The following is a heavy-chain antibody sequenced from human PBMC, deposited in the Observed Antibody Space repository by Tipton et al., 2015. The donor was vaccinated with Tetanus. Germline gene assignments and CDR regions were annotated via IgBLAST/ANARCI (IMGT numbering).Heavy chain of an antibody. D-gene: IGHD3-10*01. J-gene: IGHJ6*02. Sequence: SLRLSCAASGLLFNNFGMHWVRQAPGKGLEWVALISYDGNTRYYIDSVKGRFTISRDDSKDTLHLQMNSLRAEDTALYYCAKDYVFRAGFPVRGVRMDVWGQGTTVIVSS. CDR2: ISYDGNTR. V-gene: IGHV3-30*18. CDR1: GLLFNNFG. CDR3: AKDYVFRAGFPVRGVRMDV.